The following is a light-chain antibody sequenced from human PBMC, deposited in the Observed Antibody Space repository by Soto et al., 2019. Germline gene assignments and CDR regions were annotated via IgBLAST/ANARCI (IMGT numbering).Light chain of an antibody. J-gene: IGLJ1*01. Sequence: QSALTQPASVSGSPGQPITISCTGTSSDVGANNYVSWYQHHPGKAPKLMIYEVSNRPSGISNRFSASKSGNTASLTISGLQAEDEADYYCFSYTSSTAYVFGTGTKLTVL. CDR1: SSDVGANNY. CDR3: FSYTSSTAYV. V-gene: IGLV2-14*01. CDR2: EVS.